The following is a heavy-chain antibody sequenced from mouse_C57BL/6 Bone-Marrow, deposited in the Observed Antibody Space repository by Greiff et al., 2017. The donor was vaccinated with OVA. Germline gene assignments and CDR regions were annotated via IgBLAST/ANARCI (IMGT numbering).Heavy chain of an antibody. D-gene: IGHD3-2*02. J-gene: IGHJ3*01. V-gene: IGHV1-53*01. Sequence: QVQLKQSGTELVKPGASVKLSCKASGYTFTSYWMHWVKQRPGQGLEWIGNINPSNGGTNYNEKFKSKATLTVDKSSSTAYMQLSSLTSEDSAVYYCARSGGQLRLRFAYWGQGTLVTVSA. CDR2: INPSNGGT. CDR1: GYTFTSYW. CDR3: ARSGGQLRLRFAY.